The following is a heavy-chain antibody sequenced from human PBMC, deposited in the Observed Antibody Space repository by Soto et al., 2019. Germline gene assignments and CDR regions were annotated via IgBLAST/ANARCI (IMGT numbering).Heavy chain of an antibody. CDR1: GGTFSSYA. J-gene: IGHJ6*02. CDR2: IIPIFGTA. Sequence: QVQLVQSGAEVKKPGSSVKVSCKASGGTFSSYAISWVRQAPGQGLEWMGGIIPIFGTANYAQKFQGRVTITADESTSTAYMELSSLRSEDTAVYYCATYSSSSAHHYYGMDVWGQGTTVTVSS. D-gene: IGHD6-6*01. V-gene: IGHV1-69*12. CDR3: ATYSSSSAHHYYGMDV.